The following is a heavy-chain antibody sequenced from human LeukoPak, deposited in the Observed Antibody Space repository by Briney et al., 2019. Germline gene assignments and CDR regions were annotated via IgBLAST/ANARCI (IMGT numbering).Heavy chain of an antibody. CDR1: GGTFSSYA. CDR3: ARGPQLYGGYAAFFDY. D-gene: IGHD5-12*01. Sequence: GASVKVSCKASGGTFSSYAISWVRQAPGQGLEWMGRIIPILGIANYAQKFQGRVTITTDESTSTAYMELSSLRSEDTAVYYCARGPQLYGGYAAFFDYWGQGTLVTVSS. V-gene: IGHV1-69*04. J-gene: IGHJ4*02. CDR2: IIPILGIA.